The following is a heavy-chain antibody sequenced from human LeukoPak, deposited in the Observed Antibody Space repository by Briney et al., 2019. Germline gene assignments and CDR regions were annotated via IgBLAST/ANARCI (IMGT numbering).Heavy chain of an antibody. CDR3: ARALKTGYSSGWYVTSEYYYYMDV. CDR2: MNPNSGNT. V-gene: IGHV1-8*01. D-gene: IGHD6-19*01. J-gene: IGHJ6*03. CDR1: GYTFTSYV. Sequence: ASVTVSCKASGYTFTSYVINWVRQATGQGLEWMGWMNPNSGNTGYAQKLQGRVTMTRNTSISTAYMELSSLRSEDTAVYYCARALKTGYSSGWYVTSEYYYYMDVWGKGTTVTVSS.